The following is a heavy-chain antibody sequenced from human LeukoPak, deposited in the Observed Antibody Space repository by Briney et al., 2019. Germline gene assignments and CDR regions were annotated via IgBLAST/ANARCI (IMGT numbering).Heavy chain of an antibody. J-gene: IGHJ4*02. V-gene: IGHV1-69*05. CDR1: GGTFSSYA. D-gene: IGHD6-6*01. Sequence: GASVKVSCKASGGTFSSYAISWVRQAPGQGLEWMGGIIPIFGTANYAQKFQGRVTITTDESTSPAYMELSSLRSEDTAVYYCARAGSEYSSSSGLDYWGQGTLVTVSS. CDR2: IIPIFGTA. CDR3: ARAGSEYSSSSGLDY.